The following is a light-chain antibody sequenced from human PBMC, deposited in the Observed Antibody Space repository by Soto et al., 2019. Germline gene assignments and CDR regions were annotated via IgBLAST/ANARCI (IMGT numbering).Light chain of an antibody. CDR2: GAS. J-gene: IGKJ1*01. CDR1: ETVATN. V-gene: IGKV3-15*01. Sequence: EVVMTQSPATLSVSPGERATLSCRASETVATNLAWYQQKPGQAPRRLISGASTRAAGISDRFRGSGSGTEFPRTISSLRSEESAIYYCQQYFEWPPMTFGQGTKVEI. CDR3: QQYFEWPPMT.